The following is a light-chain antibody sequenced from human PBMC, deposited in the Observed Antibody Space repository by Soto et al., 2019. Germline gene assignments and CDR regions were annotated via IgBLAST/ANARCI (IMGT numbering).Light chain of an antibody. CDR1: QSVSSY. CDR2: DAS. CDR3: QQRSNWLT. V-gene: IGKV3-11*01. J-gene: IGKJ4*01. Sequence: EIVLTQSPATLSLSPGERATISCRASQSVSSYLAWYQQKPGQAPRLLIYDASNRATGIPARFSGSVSGTDFPFTSSSLEPEDFAVYYCQQRSNWLTFGGGTKVEIK.